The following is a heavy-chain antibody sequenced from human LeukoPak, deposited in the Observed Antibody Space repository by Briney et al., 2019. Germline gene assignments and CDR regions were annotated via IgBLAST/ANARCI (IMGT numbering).Heavy chain of an antibody. CDR2: ISYDGSNK. D-gene: IGHD6-19*01. J-gene: IGHJ6*02. V-gene: IGHV3-30*18. CDR3: AKEGYSSGWYPDGMDV. Sequence: GGSLRLSCAASGFTFSSYGMHWVRQAPGKGLEWVAVISYDGSNKYYADSVKGRFTISRDNSKNTLYLQMNSLRAEDTAVYYCAKEGYSSGWYPDGMDVWGQGTTVTVS. CDR1: GFTFSSYG.